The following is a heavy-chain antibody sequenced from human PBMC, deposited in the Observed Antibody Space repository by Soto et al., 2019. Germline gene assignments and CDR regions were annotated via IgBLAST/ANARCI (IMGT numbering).Heavy chain of an antibody. CDR2: IKQDGSEK. V-gene: IGHV3-7*01. D-gene: IGHD6-13*01. Sequence: GGSLRVSWAAAGFTFSSYWMSWVRQAPGKGLEWVANIKQDGSEKYYVDSVKGRFTISRDNAKNSLYLQMNSLRAEDTAVYYCARDFPAAAAWGQGTLVTVSS. J-gene: IGHJ5*02. CDR1: GFTFSSYW. CDR3: ARDFPAAAA.